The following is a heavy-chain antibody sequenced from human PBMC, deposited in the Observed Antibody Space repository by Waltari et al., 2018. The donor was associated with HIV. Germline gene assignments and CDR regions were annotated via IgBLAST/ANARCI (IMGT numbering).Heavy chain of an antibody. J-gene: IGHJ4*02. V-gene: IGHV3-74*01. CDR2: IDQDGSRI. CDR3: ARMTSPYFIDY. Sequence: EVQLVESGGGLVRPGLSLRLSCAASGFSFRTYWMHWVRQGPGKGPVWVSRIDQDGSRISYADSVKGRFTISRDNARNILYLQMNSLRVEDTAVYYCARMTSPYFIDYWGLGTLVTVSS. D-gene: IGHD2-21*02. CDR1: GFSFRTYW.